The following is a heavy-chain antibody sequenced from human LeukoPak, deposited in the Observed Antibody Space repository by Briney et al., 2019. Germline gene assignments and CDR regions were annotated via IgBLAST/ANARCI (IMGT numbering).Heavy chain of an antibody. CDR3: ARGSIKLHPDY. Sequence: ASVKVSCKASGYTFTSYDINWVRQATGQGLEWMGWMNPNSGNTGYAQKFQGRVTITRNTSISTAYMELSSLRSEDTAVYHCARGSIKLHPDYWGQGTLVTVSS. V-gene: IGHV1-8*03. CDR1: GYTFTSYD. D-gene: IGHD1-7*01. J-gene: IGHJ4*02. CDR2: MNPNSGNT.